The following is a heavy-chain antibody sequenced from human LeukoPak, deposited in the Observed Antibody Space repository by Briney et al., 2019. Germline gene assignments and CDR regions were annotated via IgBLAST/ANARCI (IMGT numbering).Heavy chain of an antibody. V-gene: IGHV3-64*01. J-gene: IGHJ4*02. CDR2: ISSNGGST. Sequence: GGSLRLSCAASGFTFSSYAMHWVRQAPGKGLEYVSAISSNGGSTYYANSVKGRFTISRDNSKNTLYLQMGSLRAEDMAVYYCARASTYPDNWGQGTLVTVSS. CDR3: ARASTYPDN. CDR1: GFTFSSYA.